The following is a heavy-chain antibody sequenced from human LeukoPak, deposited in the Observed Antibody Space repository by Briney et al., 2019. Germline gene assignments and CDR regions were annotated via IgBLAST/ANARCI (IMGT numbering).Heavy chain of an antibody. CDR2: IYATGST. J-gene: IGHJ4*02. Sequence: SETLSLTCNVSGAFIRSYWWGWVRQPAGKGLEWIGRIYATGSTKFNPSLKSRLTLSMDTSTNQLTLRLTSVTAADTAVYFGARQVYTAGYYFLDFWSQGTLVTVSS. D-gene: IGHD2-8*01. CDR1: GAFIRSYW. CDR3: ARQVYTAGYYFLDF. V-gene: IGHV4-4*07.